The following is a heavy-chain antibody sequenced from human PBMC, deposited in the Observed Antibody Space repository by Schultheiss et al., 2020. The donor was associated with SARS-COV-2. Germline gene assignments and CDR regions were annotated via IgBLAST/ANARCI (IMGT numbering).Heavy chain of an antibody. D-gene: IGHD3-16*01. J-gene: IGHJ4*02. CDR2: ISGSGGNT. CDR3: ARSMITFGGVLRKSYFDY. CDR1: GFTFSDYY. V-gene: IGHV3-23*01. Sequence: GGSLRLSCAASGFTFSDYYMSWIRQAPGKGLEWVSGISGSGGNTDSADSVRGRLTISRDNSKNTLFLQMNSLRVEDTAVYYCARSMITFGGVLRKSYFDYWGQGTLVTVSS.